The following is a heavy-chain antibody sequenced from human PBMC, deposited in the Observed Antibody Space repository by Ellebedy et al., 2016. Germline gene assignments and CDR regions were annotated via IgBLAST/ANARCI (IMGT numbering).Heavy chain of an antibody. D-gene: IGHD4-17*01. J-gene: IGHJ4*02. CDR1: GLNFNTFF. CDR3: YYGHYSGS. CDR2: ITSSGSYI. V-gene: IGHV3-21*04. Sequence: GGSLRLSXTASGLNFNTFFMSWVRQAPGKGLEWVSSITSSGSYIFYADSVKGRFTISRDNAKNSVFLQMNSLRAEDTAIYYCYYGHYSGSWGQGTLVTVSS.